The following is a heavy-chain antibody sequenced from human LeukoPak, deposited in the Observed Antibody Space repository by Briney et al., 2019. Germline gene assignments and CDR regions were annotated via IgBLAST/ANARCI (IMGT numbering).Heavy chain of an antibody. J-gene: IGHJ4*02. CDR1: GGSFSGYY. CDR3: ARGLGEVVVAATPEYYFDY. V-gene: IGHV4-34*01. D-gene: IGHD2-15*01. CDR2: INHSGST. Sequence: SETLSLTCAVYGGSFSGYYWSWIRQPPGKGLEWIGEINHSGSTNYNPSLKSRVTISVDTSKNQFSLKLNSVTAADTAVYYCARGLGEVVVAATPEYYFDYWGQGTLVTVSS.